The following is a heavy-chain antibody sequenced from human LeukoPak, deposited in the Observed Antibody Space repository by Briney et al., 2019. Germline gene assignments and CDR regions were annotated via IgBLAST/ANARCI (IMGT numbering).Heavy chain of an antibody. D-gene: IGHD3-10*01. V-gene: IGHV3-30-3*01. CDR1: GFTFSSYA. J-gene: IGHJ4*02. CDR3: ARDLNYYGSGSYGRY. Sequence: PGGSLRLSCAASGFTFSSYAMHWVRQAPGKGLEWVAVISYDGSNKYYADSVKGRFTISRDNSKNTLYLQMNSLRAEDTAVYYCARDLNYYGSGSYGRYWGQGTLVTVSS. CDR2: ISYDGSNK.